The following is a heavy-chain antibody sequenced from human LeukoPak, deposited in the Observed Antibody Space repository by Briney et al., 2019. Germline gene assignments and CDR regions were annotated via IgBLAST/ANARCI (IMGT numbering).Heavy chain of an antibody. D-gene: IGHD3-16*01. CDR3: AREGGRFFDP. CDR1: GYSFSSYW. Sequence: KGGESLKISCKGSGYSFSSYWIAWVRQMPGKGLEWMGIIYPGDSDTRYSASFQGQVTISVDKSINTAYLQWSSLKASDTATYFCAREGGRFFDPWGQGTLVTVSS. CDR2: IYPGDSDT. V-gene: IGHV5-51*01. J-gene: IGHJ5*02.